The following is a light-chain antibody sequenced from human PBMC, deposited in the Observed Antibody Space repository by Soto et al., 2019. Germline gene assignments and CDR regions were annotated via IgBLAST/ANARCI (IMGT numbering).Light chain of an antibody. CDR1: QSISSW. CDR2: DAS. J-gene: IGKJ1*01. Sequence: DIQMTQSPSTLSSSVGDRATITCRASQSISSWLAWYQQKPGKAPKLLIYDASSLESAVPSRFSGSGSGTEFTLTISSMQPDDFSTYYCQQYNSYSPRTFGQGTKVEIK. V-gene: IGKV1-5*01. CDR3: QQYNSYSPRT.